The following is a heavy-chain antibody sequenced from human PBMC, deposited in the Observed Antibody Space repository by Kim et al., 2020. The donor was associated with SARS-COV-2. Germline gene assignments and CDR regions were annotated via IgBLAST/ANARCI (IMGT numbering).Heavy chain of an antibody. CDR1: GGSFSGYY. V-gene: IGHV4-34*01. J-gene: IGHJ4*02. CDR3: AVRGSSCPRY. D-gene: IGHD6-13*01. Sequence: SETLSLTCAVYGGSFSGYYWSWIRQPPGKGLEWIGEINHSGSTNYNPSLKSRVTISVDTSKNQFSLKLSSVTAADTAVYYCAVRGSSCPRYWGQGTLVTV. CDR2: INHSGST.